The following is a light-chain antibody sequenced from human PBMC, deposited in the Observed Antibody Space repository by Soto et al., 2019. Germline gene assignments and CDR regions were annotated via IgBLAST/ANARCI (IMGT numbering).Light chain of an antibody. CDR2: RNN. Sequence: QSVLTQPPSASGTPGQRVTISCSGSSSNIGSNYVYWYQQLPGTAPKLLIYRNNQRPSGVPDRFSGSKSGTSASLAISGLQSEDEAEYYCATWDVSLSGWVFGGGTKLTVL. CDR1: SSNIGSNY. V-gene: IGLV1-47*01. J-gene: IGLJ3*02. CDR3: ATWDVSLSGWV.